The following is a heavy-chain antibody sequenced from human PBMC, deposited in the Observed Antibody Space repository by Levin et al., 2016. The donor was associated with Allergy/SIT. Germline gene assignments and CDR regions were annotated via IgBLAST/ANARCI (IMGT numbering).Heavy chain of an antibody. CDR1: GYSFTSYW. D-gene: IGHD2-2*01. Sequence: KVSCKGSGYSFTSYWIGWVRQMPGKGLEWMGIIYPGDSDTRYSPSFQGQVTISADKSISTAYLQWSSLKASDTAMYYCARRRYCSSTSCYRGFDYWGQGTLVTVSS. V-gene: IGHV5-51*01. J-gene: IGHJ4*02. CDR2: IYPGDSDT. CDR3: ARRRYCSSTSCYRGFDY.